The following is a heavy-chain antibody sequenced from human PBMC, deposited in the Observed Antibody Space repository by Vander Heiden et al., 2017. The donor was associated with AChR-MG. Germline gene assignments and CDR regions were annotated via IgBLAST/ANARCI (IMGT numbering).Heavy chain of an antibody. CDR2: IIPIFGTA. CDR3: ARDIAEIGSSSSVGVGA. V-gene: IGHV1-69*01. Sequence: QVQLVQSGAEVKKPGSSVKVSCKASGGTFSSYAISWVRQAPGQGLEWMGGIIPIFGTANYAQKFQGRVTITADESTSTAYMELSSLRSEDTAVYYCARDIAEIGSSSSVGVGAWGQGTLVTVSS. CDR1: GGTFSSYA. J-gene: IGHJ5*02. D-gene: IGHD6-6*01.